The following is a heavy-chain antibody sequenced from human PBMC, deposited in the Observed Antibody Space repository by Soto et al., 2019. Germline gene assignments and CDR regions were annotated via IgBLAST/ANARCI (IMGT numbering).Heavy chain of an antibody. D-gene: IGHD5-18*01. J-gene: IGHJ4*02. CDR2: ISSSSSYI. CDR1: GFTFSSYS. V-gene: IGHV3-21*01. Sequence: EVQLVESGGGLVKPGGSLRLSCAASGFTFSSYSMNWVRQAPGKGLEWVSSISSSSSYIYYADSVKGRCTISRDNAKNSMYLQMKSLRAEDTAVYYCARDQPVYSYGYGLGYWGQGTLVTVSS. CDR3: ARDQPVYSYGYGLGY.